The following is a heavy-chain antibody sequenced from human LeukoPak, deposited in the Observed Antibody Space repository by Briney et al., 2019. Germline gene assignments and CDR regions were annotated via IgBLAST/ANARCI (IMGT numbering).Heavy chain of an antibody. Sequence: GGSLTLSCAASGFTFSSYEMNWVRQPPGKGLEWVSYISSSGSTIYYADSVKGRFTISRDNDKNSLYQQMNSLRAEDTAVYYCARDLYSSGPAGYWGQGTLVTVSS. V-gene: IGHV3-48*03. D-gene: IGHD6-19*01. J-gene: IGHJ4*02. CDR2: ISSSGSTI. CDR3: ARDLYSSGPAGY. CDR1: GFTFSSYE.